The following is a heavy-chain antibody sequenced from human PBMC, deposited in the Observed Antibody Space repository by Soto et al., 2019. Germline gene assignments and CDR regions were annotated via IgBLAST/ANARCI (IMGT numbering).Heavy chain of an antibody. CDR1: VYTFSAYY. Sequence: ASVTVCCKASVYTFSAYYVHWARRAPGRGFQWLGCINPSNEITTFSEFFKGRTTMTMDTSTNTSHMELNMLKSDDTAVYYCMRGGWVDSPTDYWGHGTQETVST. CDR3: MRGGWVDSPTDY. J-gene: IGHJ4*01. V-gene: IGHV1-2*02. D-gene: IGHD1-26*01. CDR2: INPSNEIT.